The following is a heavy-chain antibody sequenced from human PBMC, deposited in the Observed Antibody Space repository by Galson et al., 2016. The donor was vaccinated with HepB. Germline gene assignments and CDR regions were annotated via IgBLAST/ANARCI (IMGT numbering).Heavy chain of an antibody. CDR2: IGSSGSPI. Sequence: CAASGFSFSTYNMNWVRQAPGKGLEWLSYIGSSGSPIYYADSVKGRFTVSRDNAKNSLYLQMNGLRDEDTAVYYCARDYYRSGSYSFDYWGQGILVTVSS. CDR3: ARDYYRSGSYSFDY. J-gene: IGHJ4*02. D-gene: IGHD3-10*01. V-gene: IGHV3-48*02. CDR1: GFSFSTYN.